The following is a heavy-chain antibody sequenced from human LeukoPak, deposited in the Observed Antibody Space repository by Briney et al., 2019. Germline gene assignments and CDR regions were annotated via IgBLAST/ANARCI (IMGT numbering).Heavy chain of an antibody. CDR3: ARDHYYGSGSYQY. CDR2: IYYSGST. D-gene: IGHD3-10*01. V-gene: IGHV4-39*07. J-gene: IGHJ4*02. Sequence: PSETLSLTCTVSGGSISSSSYYWGWIRQPPGKGLEWIGSIYYSGSTYYNPSLKSRVTISVDTSKNQFSLKLSSVTAADTAVYYCARDHYYGSGSYQYWGQGTLVTVSS. CDR1: GGSISSSSYY.